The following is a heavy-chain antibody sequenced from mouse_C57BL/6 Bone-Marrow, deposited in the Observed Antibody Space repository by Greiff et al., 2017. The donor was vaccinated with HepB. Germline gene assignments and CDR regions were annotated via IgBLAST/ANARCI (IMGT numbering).Heavy chain of an antibody. CDR3: ARRGVREGYAMDY. V-gene: IGHV1-64*01. Sequence: VQLQQSGAELVKPGASVKLSCKASGYTFTSYWMHWVKQRPGQGLEWIGMIHPNRGSTNYNEKFKSKATLTVDKSSSTAYMQLSSLTSEDSAVYYCARRGVREGYAMDYWGQGTSVTVSS. J-gene: IGHJ4*01. CDR1: GYTFTSYW. CDR2: IHPNRGST. D-gene: IGHD2-14*01.